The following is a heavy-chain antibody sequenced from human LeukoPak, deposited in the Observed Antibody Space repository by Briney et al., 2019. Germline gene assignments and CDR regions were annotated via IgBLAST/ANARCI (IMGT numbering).Heavy chain of an antibody. V-gene: IGHV4-39*01. CDR2: IYYSGST. D-gene: IGHD3-22*01. J-gene: IGHJ6*03. CDR1: GGSISSSSYY. Sequence: PSETLSLTCTVSGGSISSSSYYWGWIRQPPGKGLEWIGSIYYSGSTYYNPPLKSRVTISVDTSKNQFSLKLSSVTAADTAVYYCEATYYYDSSGYYYRPYYYYYMDVWGKGTTVTVSS. CDR3: EATYYYDSSGYYYRPYYYYYMDV.